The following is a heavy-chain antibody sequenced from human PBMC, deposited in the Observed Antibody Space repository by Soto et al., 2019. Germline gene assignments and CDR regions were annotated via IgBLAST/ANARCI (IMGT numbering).Heavy chain of an antibody. V-gene: IGHV4-30-2*01. Sequence: SETLSLTCAVSGGSVSSGDFSWNWIRQPPGQGLEWIGYISHGGSPHYTPSLRSRVSISVDRSTNVISLNLTSMTPADTAVYFCARGHYYYAMDVWGQGTTVTVSS. CDR2: ISHGGSP. CDR3: ARGHYYYAMDV. J-gene: IGHJ6*02. CDR1: GGSVSSGDFS.